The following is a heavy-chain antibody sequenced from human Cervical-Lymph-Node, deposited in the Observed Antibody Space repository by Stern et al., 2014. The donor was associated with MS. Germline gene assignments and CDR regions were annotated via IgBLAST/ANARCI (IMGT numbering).Heavy chain of an antibody. CDR3: VGTARLSDY. D-gene: IGHD6-6*01. J-gene: IGHJ4*02. CDR1: GFTFSDHY. CDR2: VSNTDDAT. Sequence: MQLVESGGGVVKPGGSLRLSCAASGFTFSDHYMSWIRQAPGQGLWWIVYVSNTDDATNYAGSVKGRCSVSRSNAKNSVCLQLNSLTAEDTAVYYCVGTARLSDYWGQGTLVTVSS. V-gene: IGHV3-11*01.